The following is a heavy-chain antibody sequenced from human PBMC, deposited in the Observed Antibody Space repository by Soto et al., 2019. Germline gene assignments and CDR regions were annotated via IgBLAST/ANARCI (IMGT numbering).Heavy chain of an antibody. Sequence: ASVKVSCKASGYTFTSYYMHWVRQAPGQGLEWMGIINPSGGSTSYAQKFQGRVTMTRDTSTGTVYMELSSLRSEDTAVYYCARWDDMNYDFWSGYYSPLTYGMDVWGQGTTVTVSS. CDR3: ARWDDMNYDFWSGYYSPLTYGMDV. CDR2: INPSGGST. V-gene: IGHV1-46*01. D-gene: IGHD3-3*01. J-gene: IGHJ6*02. CDR1: GYTFTSYY.